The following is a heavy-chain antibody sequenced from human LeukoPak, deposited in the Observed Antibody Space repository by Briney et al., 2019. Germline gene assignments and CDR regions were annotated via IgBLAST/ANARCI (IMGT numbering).Heavy chain of an antibody. CDR1: GGSISGYY. Sequence: SETLSLTCSVSGGSISGYYWSWIRQPPGKGLEWIGYIHSTGSTDYNPSFKSRVTMSVDTSKNQFSLKLGSVTAADTAVYYCARHLDCYGSGSYEYWGQGTLVTVSS. J-gene: IGHJ4*02. D-gene: IGHD3-10*01. V-gene: IGHV4-59*08. CDR2: IHSTGST. CDR3: ARHLDCYGSGSYEY.